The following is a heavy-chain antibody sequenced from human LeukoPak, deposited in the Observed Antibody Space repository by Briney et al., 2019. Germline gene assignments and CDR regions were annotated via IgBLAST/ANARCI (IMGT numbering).Heavy chain of an antibody. CDR3: ARGYCSGGTCYGNAFDI. CDR2: ISYNGYNT. J-gene: IGHJ3*02. D-gene: IGHD2-15*01. V-gene: IGHV3-30*03. Sequence: PGGSLRLSCAASGFTFSNYGMHWVRQAPGKGLEWMAVISYNGYNTYHADSVKGRFTISRDNSKNTLYLQMDSLRAEDTAVYYCARGYCSGGTCYGNAFDIWGQGTMVTVSS. CDR1: GFTFSNYG.